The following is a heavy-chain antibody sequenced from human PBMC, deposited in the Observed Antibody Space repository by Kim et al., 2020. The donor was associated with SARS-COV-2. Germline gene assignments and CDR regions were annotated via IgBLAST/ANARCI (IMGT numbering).Heavy chain of an antibody. V-gene: IGHV4-34*01. CDR2: INHSGST. Sequence: SETLSLTCAVYGGSFSGYYWSWIRQPPGKGLEWIGEINHSGSTNYNPSLKSRVTISVDTSKNQFSLKLSSVTAADTAVYYCARGAIAARPSDYWGQGTLVTVSS. CDR1: GGSFSGYY. D-gene: IGHD6-6*01. J-gene: IGHJ4*02. CDR3: ARGAIAARPSDY.